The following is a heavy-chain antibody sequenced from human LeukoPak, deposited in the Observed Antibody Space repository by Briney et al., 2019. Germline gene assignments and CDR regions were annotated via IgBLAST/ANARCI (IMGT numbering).Heavy chain of an antibody. CDR1: GFTFSSYA. Sequence: GGSLRLSCAASGFTFSSYAMSWVRQAPGRGLEWVSAISGSGGSTYYADSVKGRFTISRDNSKNTLYLQMNSLRAEDTAVYYCAKSSSRYYYYYGMDVWGKGTTVTVSS. J-gene: IGHJ6*04. CDR3: AKSSSRYYYYYGMDV. V-gene: IGHV3-23*01. D-gene: IGHD6-13*01. CDR2: ISGSGGST.